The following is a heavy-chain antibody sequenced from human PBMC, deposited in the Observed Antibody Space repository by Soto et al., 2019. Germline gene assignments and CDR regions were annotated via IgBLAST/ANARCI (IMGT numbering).Heavy chain of an antibody. Sequence: SETLSLTCAVYGGSFSGYYWSWIRQPPGKGLEWIGEINHSGSTNYNPSLKSRVTISVDTSKNQFSLKLSSVTAADTAVYYCAGKSGWFDPWGQGTLVTVSS. CDR2: INHSGST. D-gene: IGHD3-3*01. CDR1: GGSFSGYY. J-gene: IGHJ5*02. CDR3: AGKSGWFDP. V-gene: IGHV4-34*01.